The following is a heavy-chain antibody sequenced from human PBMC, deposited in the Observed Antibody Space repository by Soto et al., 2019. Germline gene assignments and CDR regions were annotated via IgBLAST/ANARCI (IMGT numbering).Heavy chain of an antibody. J-gene: IGHJ4*02. V-gene: IGHV4-39*01. Sequence: QLQLQESGPGLVKPSETLSLTCTVSGGSISSSSYYWGWIRQPPGKGLEWIGSIYYSGSTYYNPSLKSRVTISVDTSKNQFSLKLSSVTAADTAVYYCARHVSRNYGVDYWGQGTLVTVSS. CDR1: GGSISSSSYY. D-gene: IGHD1-7*01. CDR2: IYYSGST. CDR3: ARHVSRNYGVDY.